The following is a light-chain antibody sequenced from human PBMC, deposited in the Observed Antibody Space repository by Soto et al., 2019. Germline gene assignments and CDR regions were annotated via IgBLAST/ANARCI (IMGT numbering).Light chain of an antibody. CDR3: QSYDSSLTV. CDR1: SSNIGAGYD. J-gene: IGLJ1*01. Sequence: QSVLTQPPSVSGAPGQRVTICCSGSSSNIGAGYDVHWYQQLPGKAPKLLIYANNNRPSGVPDRFSGSKSVTSASLAIAGLQAEDEADYYCQSYDSSLTVFGTGTKVTVL. V-gene: IGLV1-40*01. CDR2: ANN.